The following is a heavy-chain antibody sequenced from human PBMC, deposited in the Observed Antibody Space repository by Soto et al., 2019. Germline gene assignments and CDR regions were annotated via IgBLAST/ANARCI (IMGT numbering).Heavy chain of an antibody. CDR2: ISSSSSNI. V-gene: IGHV3-21*01. CDR3: ARDLGSWSGYFRHDGMDV. J-gene: IGHJ6*02. D-gene: IGHD3-3*01. CDR1: GFTFSSYS. Sequence: PWGSLRLSCSASGFTFSSYSMNWVRQPPGKGLEWVSSISSSSSNIYYADSVKGRFTISRDKAKNSLYLQMNSLRAEDTAVYYCARDLGSWSGYFRHDGMDVWGQGTTVTVSS.